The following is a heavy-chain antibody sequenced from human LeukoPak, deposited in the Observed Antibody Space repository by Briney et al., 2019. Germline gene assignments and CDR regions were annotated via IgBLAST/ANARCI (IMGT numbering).Heavy chain of an antibody. D-gene: IGHD6-19*01. V-gene: IGHV3-7*01. Sequence: PGGSLRLSCAASGFTFSSYWMSWVRQAPGKGLEWVANIKQDGSEKYYVDSVEGRFTISRDNAKNSLYLQMTSLRAEDTAVYYCARERVTAVASEGYYYYYYMDVWGKGTTVTVSS. CDR1: GFTFSSYW. J-gene: IGHJ6*03. CDR3: ARERVTAVASEGYYYYYYMDV. CDR2: IKQDGSEK.